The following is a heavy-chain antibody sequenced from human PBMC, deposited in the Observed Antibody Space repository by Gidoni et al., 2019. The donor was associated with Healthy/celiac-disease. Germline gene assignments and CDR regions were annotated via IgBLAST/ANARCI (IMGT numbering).Heavy chain of an antibody. Sequence: EVQLVESGGGLVQPGRSLRLSCAASGFTFDDYAMHWVRHAPGKGLEWVSGISWNSGSIGYADSVKGRFTISRDNAKNSLYLQMNSLRAEYTALYYCAKDMSSYKGGPSYYYGMDVWGQGTTVTVSS. CDR2: ISWNSGSI. D-gene: IGHD3-10*01. J-gene: IGHJ6*02. V-gene: IGHV3-9*01. CDR3: AKDMSSYKGGPSYYYGMDV. CDR1: GFTFDDYA.